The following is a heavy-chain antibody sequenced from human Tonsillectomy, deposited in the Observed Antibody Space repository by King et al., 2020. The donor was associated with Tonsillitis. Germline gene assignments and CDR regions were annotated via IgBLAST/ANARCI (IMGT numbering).Heavy chain of an antibody. CDR3: ARVRVGGYMYGSYCHGMVV. J-gene: IGHJ6*04. CDR1: GFTFSNSA. D-gene: IGHD5-18*01. V-gene: IGHV3-30-3*01. CDR2: ISYDGSSK. Sequence: VQLVKPGGGVVQPGRSLRLSCAASGFTFSNSAMHWVRQAPGKGLEWVAVISYDGSSKYHADSVKGRLTIYRDNSKDTLYLQVNSLRAEDTAVYYCARVRVGGYMYGSYCHGMVVWGEGTTVTVSS.